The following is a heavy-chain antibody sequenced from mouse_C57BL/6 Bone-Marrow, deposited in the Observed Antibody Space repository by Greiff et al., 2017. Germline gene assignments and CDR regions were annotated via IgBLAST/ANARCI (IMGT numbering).Heavy chain of an antibody. V-gene: IGHV5-9-1*02. J-gene: IGHJ2*01. CDR3: TREDPYSNLYFDY. CDR1: GFTFSSYA. D-gene: IGHD2-5*01. CDR2: ISSGGDYN. Sequence: EVKLVESGEGLVKPVGSLKLSCAASGFTFSSYAMSWVRQTPEKRLEWVAYISSGGDYNYYADPVKGRFTISRDNARNTLYLQMSSLKSEDTAMYYCTREDPYSNLYFDYWGQGTTLTVSS.